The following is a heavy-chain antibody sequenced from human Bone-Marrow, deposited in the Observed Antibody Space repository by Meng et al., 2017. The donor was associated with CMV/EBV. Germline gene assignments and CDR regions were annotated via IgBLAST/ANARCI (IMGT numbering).Heavy chain of an antibody. J-gene: IGHJ4*02. CDR1: GFTFSTYA. D-gene: IGHD2-21*01. Sequence: GESLKISCAASGFTFSTYALHWVRQAPGKGLEWVAVISNDGSNEYYADSVKGRFTISRDNSKNTLYLQMNSLGAEDTAVYYCARGQYSLPYWYFDYWGQGILVTFSS. CDR3: ARGQYSLPYWYFDY. CDR2: ISNDGSNE. V-gene: IGHV3-30*04.